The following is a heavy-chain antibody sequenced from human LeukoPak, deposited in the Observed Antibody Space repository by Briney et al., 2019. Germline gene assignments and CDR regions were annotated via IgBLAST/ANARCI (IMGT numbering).Heavy chain of an antibody. J-gene: IGHJ4*02. CDR1: GGSISSYY. D-gene: IGHD3-22*01. V-gene: IGHV4-59*04. CDR3: AGSGYYRLGY. CDR2: IYYSGST. Sequence: PSETLSLTCTVSGGSISSYYWSWIRQPPGKGLEWIGYIYYSGSTYYNPSLKSRVTISVDTSKNQFSLKLSSVTAADTAVYYCAGSGYYRLGYWGQGTPVTVSS.